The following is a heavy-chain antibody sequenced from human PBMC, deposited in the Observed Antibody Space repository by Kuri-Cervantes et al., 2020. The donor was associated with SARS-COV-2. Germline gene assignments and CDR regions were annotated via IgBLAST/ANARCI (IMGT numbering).Heavy chain of an antibody. CDR1: GYTLTELS. CDR2: FDPEDGET. V-gene: IGHV1-24*01. Sequence: ASVKVSCKVSGYTLTELSMHWVRQAPGKGLEWMGGFDPEDGETIYAQKFQGRVTMTEDTSTDTAYMELSSLRSEDTAVYYCARGLAAAFGVDYWGQGTLVTVSS. J-gene: IGHJ4*02. CDR3: ARGLAAAFGVDY. D-gene: IGHD6-13*01.